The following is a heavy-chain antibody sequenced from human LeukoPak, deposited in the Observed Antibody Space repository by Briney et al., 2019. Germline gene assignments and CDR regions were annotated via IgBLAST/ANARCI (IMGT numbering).Heavy chain of an antibody. J-gene: IGHJ6*02. V-gene: IGHV4-61*01. CDR3: ARDGREGYNGPIDV. CDR1: GGSVSSGSYY. Sequence: PSETLSLTCTVSGGSVSSGSYYWSWIRQPPGKGLEWIGYIYYSGSTNYNPSLKSRVTISVDTSKNQFSLKLSSVTAADTAVYSCARDGREGYNGPIDVWGQGPTVTVSS. D-gene: IGHD5-24*01. CDR2: IYYSGST.